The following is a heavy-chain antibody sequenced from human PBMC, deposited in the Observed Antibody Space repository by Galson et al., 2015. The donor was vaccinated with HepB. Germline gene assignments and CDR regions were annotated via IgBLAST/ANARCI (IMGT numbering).Heavy chain of an antibody. J-gene: IGHJ4*02. V-gene: IGHV3-30-3*01. CDR3: ARAGYKANGGYSHY. CDR2: ISYDGSNK. Sequence: SLRLSCAASGFTFGSYAMHWVRQAPVKGLEWVAVISYDGSNKNYADSVNGRYTISRDNSKNTLYLQANSLQADDTAVYYCARAGYKANGGYSHYWGQGTLVAVSS. CDR1: GFTFGSYA. D-gene: IGHD3-22*01.